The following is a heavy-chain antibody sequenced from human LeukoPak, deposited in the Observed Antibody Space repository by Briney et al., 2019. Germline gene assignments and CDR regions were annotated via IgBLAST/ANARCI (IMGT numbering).Heavy chain of an antibody. CDR2: FYYSGST. CDR3: ARSTGIVGATLYYYYYYMDV. J-gene: IGHJ6*03. V-gene: IGHV4-39*07. D-gene: IGHD1-26*01. Sequence: SSETLSLTCTVSGGSISSSSYYWGWIRQPPGKGLEWIGSFYYSGSTLYNPSLKSRVTISVDTSKNQFSLKLSSVTAADTAVYYCARSTGIVGATLYYYYYYMDVWGKGTTVTVSS. CDR1: GGSISSSSYY.